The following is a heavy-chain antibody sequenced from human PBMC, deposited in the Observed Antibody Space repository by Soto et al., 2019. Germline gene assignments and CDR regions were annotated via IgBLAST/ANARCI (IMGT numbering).Heavy chain of an antibody. CDR3: ARDKAYYYDSSGPSCWFDP. CDR1: GGSISSGGYY. J-gene: IGHJ5*02. Sequence: SETLSLTCTVSGGSISSGGYYWSWIRQHPGKGLEWIGYIYYSGSTYYNPSLKSRVTISVDTSKNQFSLKLSSVTAADTAVYYCARDKAYYYDSSGPSCWFDPWGQGTLVTVSS. V-gene: IGHV4-31*03. CDR2: IYYSGST. D-gene: IGHD3-22*01.